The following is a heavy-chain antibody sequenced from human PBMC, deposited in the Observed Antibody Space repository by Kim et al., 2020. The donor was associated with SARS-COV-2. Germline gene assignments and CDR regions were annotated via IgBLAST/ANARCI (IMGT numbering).Heavy chain of an antibody. V-gene: IGHV3-33*01. J-gene: IGHJ4*02. CDR2: SNN. D-gene: IGHD6-6*01. CDR3: AREQLVLLDY. Sequence: SNNYVADAMKGRFTTSRDNSKTTLYLKMNSLRAEDTAVYYCAREQLVLLDYWGQGTLVTVSS.